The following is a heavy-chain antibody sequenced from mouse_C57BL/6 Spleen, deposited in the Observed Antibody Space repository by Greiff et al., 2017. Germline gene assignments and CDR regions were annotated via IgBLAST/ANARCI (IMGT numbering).Heavy chain of an antibody. D-gene: IGHD1-1*01. CDR1: GYTFTDYS. CDR2: IYPGSGNT. CDR3: GGSMYDSSDVGDY. J-gene: IGHJ2*01. V-gene: IGHV1-76*01. Sequence: QVQLQQSGAELVRPGASVKLSCKASGYTFTDYSINWVKQRPGQGLEWIARIYPGSGNTYYNEKFKGKATLTAEKSSSTAYMQLSSLTSEDAAVYFCGGSMYDSSDVGDYWGQGTTLTVSS.